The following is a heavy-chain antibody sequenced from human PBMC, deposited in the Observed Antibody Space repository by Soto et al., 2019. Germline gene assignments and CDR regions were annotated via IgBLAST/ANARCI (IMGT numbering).Heavy chain of an antibody. V-gene: IGHV1-58*02. J-gene: IGHJ6*02. D-gene: IGHD3-9*01. CDR1: GFTFTSSA. CDR2: IVVGSGNT. Sequence: ASVKVSCKASGFTFTSSAMQWVRQARGQRLEWIGWIVVGSGNTNYAQKFQERVTITRDMSTSTAYMELSSLRSEDTAVYYCAADLGYYDILTGPPYYYYGMDVWGQGTTVTVSS. CDR3: AADLGYYDILTGPPYYYYGMDV.